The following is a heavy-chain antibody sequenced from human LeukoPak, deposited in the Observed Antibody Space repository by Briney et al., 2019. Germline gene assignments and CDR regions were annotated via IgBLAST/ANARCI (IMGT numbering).Heavy chain of an antibody. CDR1: GGSISSYY. CDR3: ARETYSYGLYYFDY. CDR2: LYYSGST. J-gene: IGHJ4*02. V-gene: IGHV4-59*01. Sequence: PSETLSLTCTVSGGSISSYYWSWIRQPPGKGLEWIGYLYYSGSTNYNPSLKSRVTISVDTSKNQFSLKLSSVTAADTAVYYCARETYSYGLYYFDYWGQGTLVTVSS. D-gene: IGHD5-18*01.